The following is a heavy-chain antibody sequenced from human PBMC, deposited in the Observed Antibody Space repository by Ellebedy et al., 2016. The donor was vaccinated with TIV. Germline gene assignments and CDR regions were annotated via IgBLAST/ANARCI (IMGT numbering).Heavy chain of an antibody. Sequence: AASVKVSCKASGYTFTSYGISWVRQTPGQGLEWMGWISAYNGNTNYAQKLQGRVTMTTDTSTSTAYMELRSLRSDDTAVYYCARDWVTMVRGPQLPGYWGQGTLVTVSS. CDR2: ISAYNGNT. CDR1: GYTFTSYG. J-gene: IGHJ4*02. D-gene: IGHD3-10*01. CDR3: ARDWVTMVRGPQLPGY. V-gene: IGHV1-18*01.